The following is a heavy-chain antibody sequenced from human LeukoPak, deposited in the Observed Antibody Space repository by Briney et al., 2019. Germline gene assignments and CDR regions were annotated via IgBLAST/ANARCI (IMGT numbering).Heavy chain of an antibody. CDR1: GFTFSSYG. V-gene: IGHV3-30*02. D-gene: IGHD3-16*01. CDR3: ENGRPEAYFDY. J-gene: IGHJ4*02. CDR2: VRNEGSKK. Sequence: GGSLRLFCAASGFTFSSYGMHWVRQAPGKGLEGVAFVRNEGSKKYYADAVKGRFTISRDNSKNTLYLQMSSQRAEDTGVYFCENGRPEAYFDYWGQGTLVTVSS.